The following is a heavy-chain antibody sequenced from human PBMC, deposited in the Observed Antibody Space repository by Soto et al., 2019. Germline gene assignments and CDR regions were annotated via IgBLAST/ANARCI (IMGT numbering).Heavy chain of an antibody. D-gene: IGHD1-26*01. CDR2: TIPALGKT. CDR3: SRGPFRPSATDV. J-gene: IGHJ6*02. CDR1: GDNFKKNV. Sequence: QVQLMQSGAEIKKPGSSVKVSCKTSGDNFKKNVFTWVRQAPGQGLEWMGGTIPALGKTHYIEKFQGRVTITVEDATRTVNMEVRALTAKATAIYYCSRGPFRPSATDVWDQGTTCTVSS. V-gene: IGHV1-69*01.